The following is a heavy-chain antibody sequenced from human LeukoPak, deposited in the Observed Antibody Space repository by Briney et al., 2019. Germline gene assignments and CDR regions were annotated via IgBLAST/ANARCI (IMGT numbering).Heavy chain of an antibody. Sequence: SETLSLTCTVSGGSISSGSYYWSWIRQPAGKGLEWIGRIYTSGSTNYNPSLKSRVTISVDTSKNQFSLKLSSVTAADTAVYYCARGGLWFGESNHEPDWFDPWGQGTLVTVSS. CDR2: IYTSGST. CDR1: GGSISSGSYY. D-gene: IGHD3-10*01. CDR3: ARGGLWFGESNHEPDWFDP. J-gene: IGHJ5*02. V-gene: IGHV4-61*02.